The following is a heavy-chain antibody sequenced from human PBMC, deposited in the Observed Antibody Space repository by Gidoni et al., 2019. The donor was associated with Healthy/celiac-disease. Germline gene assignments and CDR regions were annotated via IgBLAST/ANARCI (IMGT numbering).Heavy chain of an antibody. CDR3: TLYYDFWSGFYYYYYMDV. D-gene: IGHD3-3*01. V-gene: IGHV3-23*01. J-gene: IGHJ6*03. CDR2: ISGSGGST. CDR1: GFTFSSYA. Sequence: EVQLLESGGGLLQPGGSLRLSCAASGFTFSSYAMSWVRQAPGKGLEWVSAISGSGGSTYYADSVKGRFTISRDNSKNTLYLQMNSLRAEDTAVYYCTLYYDFWSGFYYYYYMDVWGKGTTVTVSS.